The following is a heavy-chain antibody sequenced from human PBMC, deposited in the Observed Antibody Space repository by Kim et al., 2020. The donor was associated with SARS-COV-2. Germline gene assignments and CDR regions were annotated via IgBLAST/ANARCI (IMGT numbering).Heavy chain of an antibody. Sequence: SQKFQGRVTTTRDTSASTAYMELSSLRSEDTAVYYCARGPYYDSSGYIGYWGQGTLVTVSS. J-gene: IGHJ4*02. V-gene: IGHV1-3*01. D-gene: IGHD3-22*01. CDR3: ARGPYYDSSGYIGY.